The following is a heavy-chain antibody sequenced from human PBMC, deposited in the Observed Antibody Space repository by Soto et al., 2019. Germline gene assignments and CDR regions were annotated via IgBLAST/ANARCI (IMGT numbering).Heavy chain of an antibody. V-gene: IGHV5-10-1*01. J-gene: IGHJ4*02. CDR2: IDPSDSYT. Sequence: PGESLKISCKGSGYSFTSYWISWVRQMPGKGLEWMGRIDPSDSYTNYSPSFQGHVTISADKSISTAYLQWSSLKASDTAMYYCARQGRITMVRGVIDYWGQGTLVTV. CDR1: GYSFTSYW. D-gene: IGHD3-10*01. CDR3: ARQGRITMVRGVIDY.